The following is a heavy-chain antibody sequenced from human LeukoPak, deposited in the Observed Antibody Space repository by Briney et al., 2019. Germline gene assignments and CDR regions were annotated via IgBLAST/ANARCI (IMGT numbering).Heavy chain of an antibody. Sequence: SETLSLTCTVSGGSISSSGYYWGWIRQPPGKGLEWIGNIYYSGSTYYNPSLKSRVTISVDTSKNQFSLKLSSVTAADTAVYYCARQKGVIAAAETDYWGQGTLVTVSS. V-gene: IGHV4-39*01. CDR1: GGSISSSGYY. J-gene: IGHJ4*02. D-gene: IGHD6-13*01. CDR2: IYYSGST. CDR3: ARQKGVIAAAETDY.